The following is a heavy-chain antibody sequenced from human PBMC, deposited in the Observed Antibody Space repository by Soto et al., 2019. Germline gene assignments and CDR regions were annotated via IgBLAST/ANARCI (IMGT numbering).Heavy chain of an antibody. J-gene: IGHJ4*02. Sequence: PSETLSITCAVSGGSSRQSSYFWGWIRQHPGKGLEWIASVYYSGTPYYNPSLKSRVTISIDTSKTQISLHLRSLTAADTAVYYFSRNDTATAHPCSRGQGNPVPVSA. D-gene: IGHD5-18*01. CDR2: VYYSGTP. CDR1: GGSSRQSSYF. CDR3: SRNDTATAHPCS. V-gene: IGHV4-39*01.